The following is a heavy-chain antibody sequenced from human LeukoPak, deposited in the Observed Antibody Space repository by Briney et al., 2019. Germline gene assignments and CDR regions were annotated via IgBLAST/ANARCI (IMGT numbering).Heavy chain of an antibody. Sequence: SETLPLTCAVYGGSFSGYYWSWIRQPPGKGLEWIGEINHSGSTNYNPSLKSRVTISVDTSKNQFSLKLSSVTAADTAVYYCAREMGDDFYYFDYWGQGTLVTVSS. CDR2: INHSGST. D-gene: IGHD1-26*01. J-gene: IGHJ4*02. CDR3: AREMGDDFYYFDY. CDR1: GGSFSGYY. V-gene: IGHV4-34*01.